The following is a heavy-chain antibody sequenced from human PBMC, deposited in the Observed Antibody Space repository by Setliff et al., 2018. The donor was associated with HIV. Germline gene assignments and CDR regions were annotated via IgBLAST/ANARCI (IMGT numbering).Heavy chain of an antibody. J-gene: IGHJ4*02. CDR3: ARSTTAD. V-gene: IGHV1-2*02. CDR1: GYTFTSYG. CDR2: IYPNTGGT. D-gene: IGHD4-17*01. Sequence: ASVKVSCKASGYTFTSYGISWVRQAPGQGLEWMGWIYPNTGGTNYAQKFQGRVTMTRDTSISTADMELSRLRSDDTAVYYCARSTTADWGQGTMVTVSS.